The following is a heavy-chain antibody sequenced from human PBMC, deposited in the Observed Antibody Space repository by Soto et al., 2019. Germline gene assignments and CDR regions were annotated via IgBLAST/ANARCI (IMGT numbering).Heavy chain of an antibody. D-gene: IGHD3-3*01. V-gene: IGHV1-69*06. CDR3: ARPKRSGYDRGDSYYHTMDV. CDR1: GGTSSNFV. Sequence: QVQLVQSGTEVKKSGSSVKVSCRASGGTSSNFVITWVRQVPGQGLEWLGGILPMFGAVKYAQKFQDRLIFTADRSTQTAAMELGSLRSEDTAVYYCARPKRSGYDRGDSYYHTMDVWGHGTTVTVS. J-gene: IGHJ6*02. CDR2: ILPMFGAV.